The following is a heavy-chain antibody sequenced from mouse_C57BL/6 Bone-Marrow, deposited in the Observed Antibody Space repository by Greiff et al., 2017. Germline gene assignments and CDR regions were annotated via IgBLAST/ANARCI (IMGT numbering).Heavy chain of an antibody. CDR3: ARRGTVVSYWYFDV. D-gene: IGHD1-1*01. CDR1: GYTFTSYW. J-gene: IGHJ1*03. CDR2: IDPSDSYT. V-gene: IGHV1-50*01. Sequence: QVQLQQPGAELVKPGASVKLSCKASGYTFTSYWMQWGKQRPGQGLEWIGEIDPSDSYTNYNQKFKGKATLTVDTSSSTAYMQLSSLTSEDSAVYYCARRGTVVSYWYFDVWGTGTTVTVSS.